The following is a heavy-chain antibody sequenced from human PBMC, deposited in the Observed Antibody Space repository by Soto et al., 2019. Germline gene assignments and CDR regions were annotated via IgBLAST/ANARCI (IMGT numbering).Heavy chain of an antibody. D-gene: IGHD1-26*01. CDR3: ARDFGLLGFDY. V-gene: IGHV3-48*03. Sequence: GGSLRLSCAASGFTFSSYEMNWVRQAPGKGLEWVSYISSSGSTIYYADSVKGRFTISRDNAKNSLYLQMNSLRAEDTAVYYCARDFGLLGFDYWGQGTLVTVSS. CDR2: ISSSGSTI. CDR1: GFTFSSYE. J-gene: IGHJ4*02.